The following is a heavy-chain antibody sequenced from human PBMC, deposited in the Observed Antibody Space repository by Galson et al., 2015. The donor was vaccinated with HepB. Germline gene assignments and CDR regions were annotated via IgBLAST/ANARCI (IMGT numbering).Heavy chain of an antibody. CDR2: IRGSGGT. D-gene: IGHD4-17*01. V-gene: IGHV3-23*01. Sequence: SLRLSCADSGFTFSNYAMNWVRQAPGKGLEWVSTIRGSGGTYYADAVKGRFTISRDNSKNTLYLELNSLRAEDTAIYYCAKYRGDYNCFDYWGQGTLVAVSS. CDR3: AKYRGDYNCFDY. J-gene: IGHJ4*02. CDR1: GFTFSNYA.